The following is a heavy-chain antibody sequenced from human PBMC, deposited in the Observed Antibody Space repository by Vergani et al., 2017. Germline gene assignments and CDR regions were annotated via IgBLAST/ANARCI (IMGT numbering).Heavy chain of an antibody. V-gene: IGHV4-34*01. CDR2: IDHTGRP. J-gene: IGHJ6*03. D-gene: IGHD4-11*01. CDR3: ARVNTETNGHLYYYYYMDV. CDR1: GGSFTSYH. Sequence: QVQLQQWGGGLLKPSETLSLTCVVNGGSFTSYHWTWIRQSPGEGLEWVGDIDHTGRPYYNPSLKSRLTMSVDKSRNQFSLTLNSVTATDTAIYFCARVNTETNGHLYYYYYMDVGGQGTAVTVS.